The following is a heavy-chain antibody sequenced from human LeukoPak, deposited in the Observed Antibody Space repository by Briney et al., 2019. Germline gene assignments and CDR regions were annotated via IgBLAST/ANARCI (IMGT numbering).Heavy chain of an antibody. CDR3: ARERYFCSRTSCNNWFDP. J-gene: IGHJ5*02. D-gene: IGHD2-2*01. V-gene: IGHV4-31*03. CDR2: IYYSGST. CDR1: GCSISSGGYY. Sequence: SETLSLTCTVSGCSISSGGYYWSWIRRHPGTGLEWIGYIYYSGSTYYNPSLKSRVTISVNTSKNQFSLKLSSVTAADTAVYYCARERYFCSRTSCNNWFDPWGQGTLVTVSS.